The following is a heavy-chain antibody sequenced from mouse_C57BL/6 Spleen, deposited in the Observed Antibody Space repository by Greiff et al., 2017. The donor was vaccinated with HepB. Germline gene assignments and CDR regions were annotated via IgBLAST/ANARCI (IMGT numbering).Heavy chain of an antibody. V-gene: IGHV1-54*01. CDR2: INPGSGGT. D-gene: IGHD1-1*01. J-gene: IGHJ3*01. Sequence: VQLQQSGAELVRPGTSVKVSCKASGYAFTNYLIEWVKQRPGQGLEWIGVINPGSGGTNYNEKFKGKATLTADKSSSTAYMQLSSLTSEDSAVCFCAREGSNPFAYWGQGTLVTVSA. CDR1: GYAFTNYL. CDR3: AREGSNPFAY.